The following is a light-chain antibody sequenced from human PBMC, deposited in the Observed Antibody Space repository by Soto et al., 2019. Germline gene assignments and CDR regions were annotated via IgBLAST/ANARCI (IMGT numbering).Light chain of an antibody. J-gene: IGKJ4*01. CDR1: QSVSSSY. Sequence: EIVLTQSPGTLSLSPGERATLSCRASQSVSSSYLAWYQQKPGQAPRLLIYGASSRATGIPDRFSGSGSGTDFTLNISRLEPEDFALYYCQQYGSSPAFGGGTKVDIK. CDR3: QQYGSSPA. V-gene: IGKV3-20*01. CDR2: GAS.